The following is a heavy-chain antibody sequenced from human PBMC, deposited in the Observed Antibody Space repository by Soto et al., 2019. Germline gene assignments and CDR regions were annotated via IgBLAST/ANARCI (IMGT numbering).Heavy chain of an antibody. CDR3: ARFAAYDSSGYYPDSSAGVDY. V-gene: IGHV5-10-1*01. CDR2: IDPSDSYT. D-gene: IGHD3-22*01. Sequence: GESLKISCKGSGYSFTSYWISWVRQMPGKGLEWMGRIDPSDSYTNYSPSFQGHVTISADKSISTAYLQWSSLKASDTAMYYCARFAAYDSSGYYPDSSAGVDYWGQGTLVTVSS. J-gene: IGHJ4*02. CDR1: GYSFTSYW.